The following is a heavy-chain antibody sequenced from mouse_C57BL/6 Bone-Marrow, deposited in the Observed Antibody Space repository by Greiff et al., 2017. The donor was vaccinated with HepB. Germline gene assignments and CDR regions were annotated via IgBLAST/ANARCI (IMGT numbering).Heavy chain of an antibody. Sequence: DVMLVESGGDLVKPGGSLKLSCAASGFTFSSYGMSWVRQTPDKRLEWVATISSGGSYTYYPDSVKGRFTISRDNAKNPLYLQMSSLKSEDTAMSYCARLLRSYYAMDYWGQGTSVTVSS. V-gene: IGHV5-6*02. CDR2: ISSGGSYT. J-gene: IGHJ4*01. D-gene: IGHD1-1*01. CDR3: ARLLRSYYAMDY. CDR1: GFTFSSYG.